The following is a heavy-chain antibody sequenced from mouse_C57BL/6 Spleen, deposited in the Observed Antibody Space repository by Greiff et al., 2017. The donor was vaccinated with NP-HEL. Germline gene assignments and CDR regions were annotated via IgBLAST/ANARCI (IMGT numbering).Heavy chain of an antibody. Sequence: VQLQQSGPELVKPGASVKISCKASGYAFSSSWMNWVKQRPGKGLEWIGRIYPGVGDTNYNGKFKGKSTLTADKSTSTAYMQLSSLTSEDSAVYFCARSWYYGSSYSAYWGQGTLVTVSA. J-gene: IGHJ3*01. CDR3: ARSWYYGSSYSAY. CDR1: GYAFSSSW. V-gene: IGHV1-82*01. D-gene: IGHD1-1*01. CDR2: IYPGVGDT.